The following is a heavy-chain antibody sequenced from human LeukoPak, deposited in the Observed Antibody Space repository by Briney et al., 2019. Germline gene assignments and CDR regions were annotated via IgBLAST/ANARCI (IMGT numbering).Heavy chain of an antibody. CDR1: GYSISSGYY. D-gene: IGHD3-22*01. J-gene: IGHJ5*02. CDR2: IYHSGST. CDR3: ARVRGSGYYLDP. Sequence: SETLSLTCTVSGYSISSGYYWGWIRQPPGKGLEWIGSIYHSGSTYYNPSLKSRVTISVDTSKNQFSLKPSSVTAADTAVYYCARVRGSGYYLDPWGQGTLVTVSS. V-gene: IGHV4-38-2*02.